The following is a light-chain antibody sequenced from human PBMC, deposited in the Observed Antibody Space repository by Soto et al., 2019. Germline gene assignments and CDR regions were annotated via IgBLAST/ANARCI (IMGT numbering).Light chain of an antibody. CDR1: QGISSY. CDR2: DAS. V-gene: IGKV1-5*01. CDR3: QQYNSYSWT. J-gene: IGKJ1*01. Sequence: PFTPSPAPPSPSIRGRVPIPCRANQGISSYLAWYQQKPGKAPKLLIHDASSLESGVPSRFSGSGSGTEFTLTISSMQPDDFATYYCQQYNSYSWTFGQGTKVDI.